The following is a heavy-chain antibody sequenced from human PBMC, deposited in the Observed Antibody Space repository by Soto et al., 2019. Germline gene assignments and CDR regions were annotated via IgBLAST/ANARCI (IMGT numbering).Heavy chain of an antibody. CDR2: IYHSGST. J-gene: IGHJ4*02. CDR1: GGSISSGGYS. Sequence: SETLSLTCAVSGGSISSGGYSWSWIRQPPGKGLEWIGYIYHSGSTYYNPSLKSRVTISVDRSKNQFSLKLSSVTAADTAVYYCARDGKYGDYVLAYWGQGTLVTVSS. V-gene: IGHV4-30-2*01. CDR3: ARDGKYGDYVLAY. D-gene: IGHD4-17*01.